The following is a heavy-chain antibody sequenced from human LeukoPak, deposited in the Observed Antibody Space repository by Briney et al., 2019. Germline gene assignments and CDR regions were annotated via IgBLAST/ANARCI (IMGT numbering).Heavy chain of an antibody. V-gene: IGHV3-30*16. J-gene: IGHJ4*02. D-gene: IGHD7-27*01. CDR2: LSYDRSRT. Sequence: PGRSLRLSCAASGFTFSDYAMHWVRQSPGKGLEWVAVLSYDRSRTYYADSVKGRFTISRDNSRNRVYLQMTSLATEDTAIYYCARDWGFDSWGQGTLVTVSS. CDR3: ARDWGFDS. CDR1: GFTFSDYA.